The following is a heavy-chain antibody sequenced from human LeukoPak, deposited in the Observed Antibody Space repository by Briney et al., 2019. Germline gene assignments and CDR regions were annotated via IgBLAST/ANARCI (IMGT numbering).Heavy chain of an antibody. CDR3: ARGGRTTWHGMDV. CDR1: GYSISSGYS. D-gene: IGHD4-17*01. J-gene: IGHJ6*02. Sequence: LSLTCTVSGYSISSGYSWGWIRQPPGKGLEWVAVIWYDGSNKNYADSVKGRFTISRDNSKNTLYLQMNSLRAEDTAVYYCARGGRTTWHGMDVWGQGTTVTVSS. V-gene: IGHV3-33*08. CDR2: IWYDGSNK.